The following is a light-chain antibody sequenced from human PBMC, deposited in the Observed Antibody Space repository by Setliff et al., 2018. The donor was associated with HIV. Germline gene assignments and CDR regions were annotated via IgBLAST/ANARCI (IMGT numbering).Light chain of an antibody. CDR3: SSYTSSSTLV. J-gene: IGLJ2*01. Sequence: QSALTQPASVSGSPGQSITISCTGTSSDVGDYKYVSWYQQLPGKAPKLMIYDVNNRPSGVSSRFSGSKSDNTASLTISGLQAEDEADYYCSSYTSSSTLVFGGGTKVTVL. CDR2: DVN. CDR1: SSDVGDYKY. V-gene: IGLV2-14*03.